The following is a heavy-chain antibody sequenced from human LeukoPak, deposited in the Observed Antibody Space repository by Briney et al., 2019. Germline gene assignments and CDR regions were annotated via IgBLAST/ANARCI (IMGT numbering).Heavy chain of an antibody. CDR3: AKDEDYDFWSGYYTFDY. J-gene: IGHJ4*02. V-gene: IGHV3-9*01. Sequence: GRSLSLSCAASGFTFDDYAMHWVRQAPGKGLEWVSGISWNSGSIGYADSVKGRFTISRDNAKNSLYLQMNSLRAEDTALYYCAKDEDYDFWSGYYTFDYWGQGTLVTVSS. D-gene: IGHD3-3*01. CDR2: ISWNSGSI. CDR1: GFTFDDYA.